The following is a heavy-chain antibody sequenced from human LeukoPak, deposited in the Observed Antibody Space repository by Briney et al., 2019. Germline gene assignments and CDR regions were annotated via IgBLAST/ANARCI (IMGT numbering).Heavy chain of an antibody. CDR1: GGSISSYY. Sequence: SETLSLTCTVSGGSISSYYWSWIRQPAGKGLEWIGRIYTCGSTNYNPSLKSRVTMSVDTSKNQFSLKLSSVTAADTAVYYCAREPYYYDSSGYYGPPKDYYYGMDVWGQGTTVTVSS. V-gene: IGHV4-4*07. CDR3: AREPYYYDSSGYYGPPKDYYYGMDV. J-gene: IGHJ6*02. D-gene: IGHD3-22*01. CDR2: IYTCGST.